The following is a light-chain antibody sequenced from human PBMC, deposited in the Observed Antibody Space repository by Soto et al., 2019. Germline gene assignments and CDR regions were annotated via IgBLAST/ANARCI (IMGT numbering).Light chain of an antibody. CDR2: GAS. J-gene: IGKJ1*01. CDR3: QQGDTFPWT. CDR1: QDISGW. V-gene: IGKV1-12*02. Sequence: DIQMTQSPSSMSASVGDRVTITCRASQDISGWLAWYQQKPGTAPKLLIYGASNLQSGVPSRFSGSGSGTDFTLTISSLQSEDFATYSCQQGDTFPWTFGQGTKVEIK.